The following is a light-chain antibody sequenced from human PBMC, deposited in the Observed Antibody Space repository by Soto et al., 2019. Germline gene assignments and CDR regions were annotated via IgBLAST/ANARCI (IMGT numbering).Light chain of an antibody. CDR1: SSDVGGYNY. Sequence: QSVLTQPASVSDSPGQSITISCTGTSSDVGGYNYVSWYQQHPGKAPKLMIYEVSNRPSGVSNRFSGSKSGNTASLTISGLQAEDEADYYCSSYTSSSTQVFGTGTKVTV. CDR3: SSYTSSSTQV. J-gene: IGLJ1*01. CDR2: EVS. V-gene: IGLV2-14*01.